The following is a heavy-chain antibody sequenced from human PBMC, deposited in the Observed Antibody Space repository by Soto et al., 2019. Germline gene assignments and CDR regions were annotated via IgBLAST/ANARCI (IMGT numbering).Heavy chain of an antibody. CDR3: AKSLPPVDY. CDR2: ISAYNGNT. Sequence: QVQLVQSGAEVKKPGASVKVSCKASGYTFTSYAISCVRQAPGKGLEWMGWISAYNGNTHYAQKLQGRVTMTTDTSTSTAALGLTRLRSDDTAVSYFAKSLPPVDYCGQGTLVTVSS. CDR1: GYTFTSYA. V-gene: IGHV1-18*01. J-gene: IGHJ4*02.